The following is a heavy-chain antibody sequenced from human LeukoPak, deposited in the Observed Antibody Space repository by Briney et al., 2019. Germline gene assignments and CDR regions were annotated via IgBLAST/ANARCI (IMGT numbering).Heavy chain of an antibody. CDR3: ARSYNWFDP. CDR2: IYYSGST. J-gene: IGHJ5*02. V-gene: IGHV4-59*08. Sequence: SETLSLTCTVSGGSISGYYWNWIRQPPGKGLEWIGYIYYSGSTNYNPSLKSRVAVSVDTSKNQFSLKLSSVTAADTAVYYCARSYNWFDPWGQGTLVTVSS. CDR1: GGSISGYY.